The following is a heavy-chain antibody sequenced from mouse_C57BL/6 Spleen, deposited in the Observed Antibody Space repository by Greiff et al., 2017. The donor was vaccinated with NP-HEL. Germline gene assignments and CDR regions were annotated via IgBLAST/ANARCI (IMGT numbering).Heavy chain of an antibody. Sequence: VKLMESGAELARPGASVKLSCKASGYTFTSYGISWVKQRTGQGLEWIGEIYPRSGNTYYNEKFKGKATLTADKSSSTAYMELRSLTSEDSAVYFCAIYDYDFAMDYWGQGTSVTVSS. J-gene: IGHJ4*01. CDR3: AIYDYDFAMDY. V-gene: IGHV1-81*01. D-gene: IGHD2-4*01. CDR1: GYTFTSYG. CDR2: IYPRSGNT.